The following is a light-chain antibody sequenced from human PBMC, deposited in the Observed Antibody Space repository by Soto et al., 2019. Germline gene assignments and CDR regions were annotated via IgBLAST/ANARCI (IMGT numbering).Light chain of an antibody. CDR3: QQYSKWPIT. V-gene: IGKV3-15*01. CDR2: GIS. Sequence: EMVITQSPSILSVSPGESATLSCRASQSVNSNYLAWYQQHPGRPPRLLIYGISTRATGIPARFSGSGSGTEFSLTISSLQSEDFAVYYCQQYSKWPITFGQGTRLEIK. CDR1: QSVNSN. J-gene: IGKJ5*01.